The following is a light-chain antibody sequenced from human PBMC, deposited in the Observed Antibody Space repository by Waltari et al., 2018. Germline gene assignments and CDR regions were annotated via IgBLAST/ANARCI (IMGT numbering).Light chain of an antibody. CDR1: QSVSRT. Sequence: EIVLTQSPGTLSLSTGERATLSYRASQSVSRTLAWYQQKPGQAPKLLIYGASIRATGIPDRFTGSGSGTDFSLTISSLEPEDFAIYFCQHYVRLPATFGQGTKVEIK. V-gene: IGKV3-20*01. CDR2: GAS. J-gene: IGKJ1*01. CDR3: QHYVRLPAT.